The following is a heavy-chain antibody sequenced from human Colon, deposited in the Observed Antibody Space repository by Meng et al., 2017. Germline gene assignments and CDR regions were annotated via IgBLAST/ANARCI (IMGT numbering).Heavy chain of an antibody. CDR1: VDSIKSGAYL. CDR2: IYYSGIP. Sequence: VERQGPGPGLAMPSPILYLTCTGSVDSIKSGAYLWRWMRRHPAEVLYWIVYIYYSGIPYIPPSLRRRITISLDTSLTHVALMLSSGTAADTFVYYCARVRGSYSLFDYWGQGTLVTVSS. D-gene: IGHD1-26*01. CDR3: ARVRGSYSLFDY. V-gene: IGHV4-31*03. J-gene: IGHJ4*02.